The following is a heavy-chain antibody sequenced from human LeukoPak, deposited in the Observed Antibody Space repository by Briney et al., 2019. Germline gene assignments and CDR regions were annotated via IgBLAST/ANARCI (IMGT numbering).Heavy chain of an antibody. D-gene: IGHD6-13*01. Sequence: PGGSLRLSCAASGFTFSSYGTSWVRQAPGKGLEWVSAISGSGGSTYYADSVKGRFTISRDNSKNTLYLQMNSLRAEDTAVYYCAKVRSSSWYLTNPFDYWGQGTLVTVSS. J-gene: IGHJ4*02. CDR2: ISGSGGST. CDR3: AKVRSSSWYLTNPFDY. V-gene: IGHV3-23*01. CDR1: GFTFSSYG.